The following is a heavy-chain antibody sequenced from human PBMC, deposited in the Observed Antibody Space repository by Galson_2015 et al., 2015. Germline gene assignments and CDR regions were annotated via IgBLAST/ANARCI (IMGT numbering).Heavy chain of an antibody. V-gene: IGHV3-23*01. CDR1: GFTFSSYA. CDR3: AKQADGGYLRPDTCDI. CDR2: ISGSGGST. J-gene: IGHJ3*02. D-gene: IGHD5-12*01. Sequence: SLRLSCAAPGFTFSSYAMTWVRQAPGKGLEWVSGISGSGGSTYYADSVKGRFTVSRDNAKNTLYLQMNSLRAEDTAVYYRAKQADGGYLRPDTCDIWGQGTMVTVSS.